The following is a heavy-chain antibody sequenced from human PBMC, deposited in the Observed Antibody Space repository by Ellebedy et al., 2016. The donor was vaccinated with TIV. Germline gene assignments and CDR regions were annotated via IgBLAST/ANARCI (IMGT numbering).Heavy chain of an antibody. Sequence: GESLKISCAASGFTFSSYGMHWARQAPGKGLEWVAVIWYDGSNKYYADSVKGRFTISRDNSKNTLYLQMNSLRAEDTAVYYCARDLEHYYDSSGYYEGDYWGQGTLVTVSS. CDR2: IWYDGSNK. CDR3: ARDLEHYYDSSGYYEGDY. J-gene: IGHJ4*02. V-gene: IGHV3-33*01. D-gene: IGHD3-22*01. CDR1: GFTFSSYG.